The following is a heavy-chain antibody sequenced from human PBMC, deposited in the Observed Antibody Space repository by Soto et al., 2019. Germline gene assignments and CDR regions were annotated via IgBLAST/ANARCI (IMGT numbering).Heavy chain of an antibody. J-gene: IGHJ4*02. CDR2: IFYNGNT. V-gene: IGHV4-30-4*01. CDR1: GGFFSSGDYY. D-gene: IGHD5-12*01. Sequence: QVQLQESGPGLVKPSQTLSLICTVSGGFFSSGDYYWTWIRQPPGKGLEWIGYIFYNGNTYYKPSLKTRNTISIDTSKNKFPLKPSSVSAADSAVYYCARERRGYVNSFDYWGQGTLVTVSS. CDR3: ARERRGYVNSFDY.